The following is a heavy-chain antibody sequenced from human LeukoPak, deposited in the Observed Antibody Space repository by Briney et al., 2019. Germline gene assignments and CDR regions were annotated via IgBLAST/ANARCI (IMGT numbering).Heavy chain of an antibody. Sequence: PSETLSLTCTVSGGSISSYYWSWIRQPPGKGLEWIGYIYYSGSTNYNPSLKSRVTISVDTSKNQFSLKLSSVTAADTAVYYCARGPNNLGYYYYGMDVGGQGTTVTVSS. CDR2: IYYSGST. CDR3: ARGPNNLGYYYYGMDV. J-gene: IGHJ6*02. CDR1: GGSISSYY. D-gene: IGHD7-27*01. V-gene: IGHV4-59*01.